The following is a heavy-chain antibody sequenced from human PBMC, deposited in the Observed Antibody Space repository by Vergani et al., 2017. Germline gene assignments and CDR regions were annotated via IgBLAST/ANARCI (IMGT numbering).Heavy chain of an antibody. V-gene: IGHV3-11*05. Sequence: QVQLVESGGGLVKPGGSLRLSCAASGFTFSDYYMSWIRQAPGKGLEWVSYISSRSSYTNYADSVKGRFTISRDNAKNSLYLQMNSLRAEDTAVYYCARKDCTNGVCYTGQAHWGQGTLVTVSS. CDR2: ISSRSSYT. J-gene: IGHJ4*02. D-gene: IGHD2-8*01. CDR1: GFTFSDYY. CDR3: ARKDCTNGVCYTGQAH.